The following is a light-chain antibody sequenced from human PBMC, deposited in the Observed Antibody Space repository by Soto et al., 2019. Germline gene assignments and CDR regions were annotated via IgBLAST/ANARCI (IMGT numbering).Light chain of an antibody. CDR3: SSYTSRSTLV. V-gene: IGLV2-14*01. CDR1: SSDVGGYNY. Sequence: QSALTQPPSVSGAPGQSITISCTGTSSDVGGYNYVSWYQQHPGKAPKLMIYEVSNRPSGVSNRFSGSKSGNTASLTISGLHAEDEADYYCSSYTSRSTLVFGTGTKVTVL. CDR2: EVS. J-gene: IGLJ1*01.